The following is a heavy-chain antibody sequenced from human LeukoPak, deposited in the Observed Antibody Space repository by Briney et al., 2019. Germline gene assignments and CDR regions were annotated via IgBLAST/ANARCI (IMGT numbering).Heavy chain of an antibody. D-gene: IGHD6-19*01. J-gene: IGHJ4*02. V-gene: IGHV3-30*02. Sequence: GGSLRLSCAASGFTFSSYVMHWVRQAPGKGLEWVAFIRYDGSNKYYADSVKGRFTISRDNSKNTVFLQMNSLRAEDTAVYYCAKRQLEQWLVMDYWGQGTLVTVSS. CDR2: IRYDGSNK. CDR1: GFTFSSYV. CDR3: AKRQLEQWLVMDY.